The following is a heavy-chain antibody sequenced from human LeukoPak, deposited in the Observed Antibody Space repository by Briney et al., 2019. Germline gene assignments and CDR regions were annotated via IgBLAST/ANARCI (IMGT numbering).Heavy chain of an antibody. V-gene: IGHV1-3*01. D-gene: IGHD2-2*01. Sequence: WASVKVSCKASGYTFSDYAIHWVRQAPGQMLEWMGWIDAGNGNTRYSQKFQGRVTITRDTSTSTAYIELRSLRSEDTAMYYCARGSTSDWPLDHWGQETLVTISS. J-gene: IGHJ4*02. CDR3: ARGSTSDWPLDH. CDR2: IDAGNGNT. CDR1: GYTFSDYA.